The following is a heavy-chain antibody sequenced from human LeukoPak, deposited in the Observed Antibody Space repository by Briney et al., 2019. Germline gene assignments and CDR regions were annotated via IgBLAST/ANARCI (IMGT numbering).Heavy chain of an antibody. V-gene: IGHV5-51*01. Sequence: GESLKISCKGSGYSFTSYWIGWVRQMPGKGLEWMGIIYPGDSDTRYSPSFQGQVTISADKSISTAYLQWSSLNASDTAMTYCARHYGGDYWEKENWIAPWGQGTLVTVSS. CDR3: ARHYGGDYWEKENWIAP. J-gene: IGHJ5*02. D-gene: IGHD4-17*01. CDR1: GYSFTSYW. CDR2: IYPGDSDT.